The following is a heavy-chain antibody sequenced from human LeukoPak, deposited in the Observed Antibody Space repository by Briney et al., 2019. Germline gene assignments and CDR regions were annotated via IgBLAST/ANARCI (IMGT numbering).Heavy chain of an antibody. CDR1: GFTFSSYG. CDR2: ISSSSSYI. V-gene: IGHV3-21*01. J-gene: IGHJ4*02. Sequence: GRSLRLSCAASGFTFSSYGMNWVRQAPGKGLEWVSSISSSSSYIYYADSVKGRFTISRDNAKNSLYLQMNSLRAEDTAVYYCARTPSEDSSGYYGFDYWGQGTLVTVSS. D-gene: IGHD3-22*01. CDR3: ARTPSEDSSGYYGFDY.